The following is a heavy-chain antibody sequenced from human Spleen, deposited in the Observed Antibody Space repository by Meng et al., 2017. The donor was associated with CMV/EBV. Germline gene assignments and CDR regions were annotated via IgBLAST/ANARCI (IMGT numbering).Heavy chain of an antibody. Sequence: VKVSCKASGYTFNDRYIHWVRQAPGKGLEWMGWINSNTGGTNYAEKFQGRVTMTRDTSITTAYMELISLRSDDTAVYFCARGEWFAYWGQGTLVTVSS. CDR1: GYTFNDRY. D-gene: IGHD3-3*01. V-gene: IGHV1-2*02. CDR2: INSNTGGT. J-gene: IGHJ4*02. CDR3: ARGEWFAY.